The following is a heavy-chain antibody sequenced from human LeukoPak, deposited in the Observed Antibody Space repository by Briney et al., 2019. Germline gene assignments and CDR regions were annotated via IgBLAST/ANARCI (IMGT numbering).Heavy chain of an antibody. CDR2: IYPGDSDT. Sequence: GESLKISCKGSGYSFTSYWIGWVRQMPGKGLEWMGIIYPGDSDTRYSPSFQGQVTISADKSISTAYLQWSSLKASDTAMYYCARYLAAAGPNAEYFQHWGQGTLVTVSP. D-gene: IGHD6-13*01. CDR3: ARYLAAAGPNAEYFQH. CDR1: GYSFTSYW. V-gene: IGHV5-51*01. J-gene: IGHJ1*01.